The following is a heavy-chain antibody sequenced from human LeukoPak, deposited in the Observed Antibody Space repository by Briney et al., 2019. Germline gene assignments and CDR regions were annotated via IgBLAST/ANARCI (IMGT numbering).Heavy chain of an antibody. CDR2: ISWSSGSI. J-gene: IGHJ3*02. Sequence: GRSLRLSCAASGFTFDDYAMHWVRQAPGKGLEWVSGISWSSGSIGYADSVKGRFTISRDNAKNSLYLQMNSLRAEDTALYYCAKDMALVGASGAFDIWGQGTMVTVSS. CDR3: AKDMALVGASGAFDI. CDR1: GFTFDDYA. D-gene: IGHD1-26*01. V-gene: IGHV3-9*01.